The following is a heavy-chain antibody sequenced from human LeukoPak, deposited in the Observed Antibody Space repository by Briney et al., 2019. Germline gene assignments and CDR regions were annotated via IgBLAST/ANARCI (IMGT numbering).Heavy chain of an antibody. CDR3: ARDLDP. Sequence: SETLSLTCTVSGGSVSSGSYYWSWIRQPPGKGLEWIGYIYYSGSTNYNPSLKGRVTISVDTSKNQFSLKLSSVTAADTAVYYCARDLDPWGQGTLVTVSS. D-gene: IGHD1-1*01. CDR2: IYYSGST. J-gene: IGHJ5*02. CDR1: GGSVSSGSYY. V-gene: IGHV4-61*01.